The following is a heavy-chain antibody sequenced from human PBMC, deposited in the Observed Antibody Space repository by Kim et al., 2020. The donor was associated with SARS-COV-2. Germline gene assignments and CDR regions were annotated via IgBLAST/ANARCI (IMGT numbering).Heavy chain of an antibody. CDR1: GFIFNNAW. V-gene: IGHV3-15*01. D-gene: IGHD2-21*02. CDR3: ISDLGDYCGGDCYSRV. CDR2: VKSKGNGGTT. Sequence: GGSLRLSCAASGFIFNNAWMNWVRQAPGKGLEWLGRVKSKGNGGTTAYGAPVKGRFTISRDDSKNTLYLQMNSLETEDTAVYYCISDLGDYCGGDCYSRVWGQGTTVTVSS. J-gene: IGHJ6*02.